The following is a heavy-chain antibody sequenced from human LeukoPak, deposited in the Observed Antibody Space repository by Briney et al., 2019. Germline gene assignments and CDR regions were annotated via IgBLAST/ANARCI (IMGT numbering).Heavy chain of an antibody. CDR1: GFTFDDYT. CDR2: ISWDGGST. V-gene: IGHV3-43*01. CDR3: AKDRITPYDFWSGYYPD. Sequence: PGGSLRLSCAASGFTFDDYTMHWVRQAPGKGLEWVSLISWDGGSTYYADSVKGRFTISRDNSKNTLYLQMNSLRAEDTAVYYCAKDRITPYDFWSGYYPDWGQGTLVTVSS. D-gene: IGHD3-3*01. J-gene: IGHJ4*02.